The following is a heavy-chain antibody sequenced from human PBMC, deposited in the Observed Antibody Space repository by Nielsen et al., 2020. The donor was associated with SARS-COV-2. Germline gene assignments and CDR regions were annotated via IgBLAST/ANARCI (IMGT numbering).Heavy chain of an antibody. CDR2: INPYSGGT. CDR1: GYTFTDYY. Sequence: ASVKVSCKASGYTFTDYYIHWVRQAPGQGLEWMGRINPYSGGTNYAQKFQGTVTMTRDASISTVYMELTSDGTAVYYCARARATIFGLVMSYGMDVWGLGTTVAVSS. V-gene: IGHV1-2*06. CDR3: ARARATIFGLVMSYGMDV. D-gene: IGHD3/OR15-3a*01. J-gene: IGHJ6*02.